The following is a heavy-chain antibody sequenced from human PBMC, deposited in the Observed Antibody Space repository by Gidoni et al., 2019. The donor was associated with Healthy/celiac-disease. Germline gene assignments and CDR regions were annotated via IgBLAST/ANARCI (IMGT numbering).Heavy chain of an antibody. Sequence: EVQLVESGGGLVQPGGSLRLSCAASGFPFSSYEMNWVGQAPGKGLEWLSYISSSGDTIFYADSVKGRFTISRDNAKDSLSLQRNSLRAEDTAVYYCARDPRERGSRLGGQMYFDYWGQGTLVTVSS. V-gene: IGHV3-48*03. CDR3: ARDPRERGSRLGGQMYFDY. CDR2: ISSSGDTI. CDR1: GFPFSSYE. J-gene: IGHJ4*02. D-gene: IGHD3-16*01.